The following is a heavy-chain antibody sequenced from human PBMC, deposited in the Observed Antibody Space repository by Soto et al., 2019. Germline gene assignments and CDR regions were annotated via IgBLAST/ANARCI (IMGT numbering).Heavy chain of an antibody. V-gene: IGHV3-23*01. CDR2: ISGSGGST. J-gene: IGHJ6*02. CDR1: GFTFSSYA. Sequence: GGSLRLSCAASGFTFSSYAMSWVRQAPGKGLEWVSAISGSGGSTYYADSVKGRFTISRDNSKNTLYLQMNSLRAEDTALYYCAKVVVRGPYYYHGMDVWGQGTTVTVSS. CDR3: AKVVVRGPYYYHGMDV. D-gene: IGHD3-10*01.